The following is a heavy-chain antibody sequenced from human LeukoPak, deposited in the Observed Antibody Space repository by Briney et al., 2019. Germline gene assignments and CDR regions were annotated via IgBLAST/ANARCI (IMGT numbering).Heavy chain of an antibody. J-gene: IGHJ3*01. Sequence: GGSLRLSCAVSGFTFSGFWMSWSRQAPGKGLEWVASINSDGSEGYYADVVKGRFTISRDNAKNSLYLQINSRRAEDTAVYYCARSSYSSSSSVWGQGTMVTVSS. D-gene: IGHD6-6*01. CDR2: INSDGSEG. CDR1: GFTFSGFW. CDR3: ARSSYSSSSSV. V-gene: IGHV3-7*03.